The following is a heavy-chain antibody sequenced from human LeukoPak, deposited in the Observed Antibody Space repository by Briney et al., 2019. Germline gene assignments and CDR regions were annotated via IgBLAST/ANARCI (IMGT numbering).Heavy chain of an antibody. Sequence: SETLSLTCTVSGGSISSGSYYWSWIRQPAGKGLEWIGRIYTSGNPNYNPSLKSRVTISVDTSKNQFSLKLSSVTAADTAVYYCARDVPPGIAAAGTRYYYMDVWGKGTTVTISS. D-gene: IGHD6-13*01. CDR2: IYTSGNP. V-gene: IGHV4-61*02. CDR1: GGSISSGSYY. CDR3: ARDVPPGIAAAGTRYYYMDV. J-gene: IGHJ6*03.